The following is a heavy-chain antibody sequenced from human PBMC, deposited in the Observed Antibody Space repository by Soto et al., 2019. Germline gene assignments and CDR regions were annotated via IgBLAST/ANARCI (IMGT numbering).Heavy chain of an antibody. Sequence: GGSLRLSCAASGFTFSSYWMSWVRQAPGKGLEWVSVIYCGGSTYYADSVKGRFTISRDNSKNTLYLQMNSLRAEDTAVYYCARAGEQLVGGFDYWGQGTLVIVSS. CDR2: IYCGGST. CDR3: ARAGEQLVGGFDY. CDR1: GFTFSSYW. J-gene: IGHJ4*02. V-gene: IGHV3-53*01. D-gene: IGHD6-6*01.